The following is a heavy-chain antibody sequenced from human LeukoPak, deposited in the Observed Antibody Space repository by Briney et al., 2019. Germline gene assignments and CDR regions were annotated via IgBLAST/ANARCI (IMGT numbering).Heavy chain of an antibody. Sequence: GGSLRLSCVASGFSFTAYAMSWFRQTPGKGLEWVANIHDDGRVTNYVDSVKGRFTISRDNARNSVYLQMNSLRVEDTSLYYCARGRGWVDHWGQGTLVTVSS. CDR3: ARGRGWVDH. J-gene: IGHJ4*02. V-gene: IGHV3-7*01. CDR1: GFSFTAYA. D-gene: IGHD3-16*01. CDR2: IHDDGRVT.